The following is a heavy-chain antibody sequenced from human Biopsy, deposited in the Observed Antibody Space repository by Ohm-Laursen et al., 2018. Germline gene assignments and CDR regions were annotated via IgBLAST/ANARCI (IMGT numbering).Heavy chain of an antibody. CDR2: NIPILGTG. D-gene: IGHD3-9*01. Sequence: GSSVKVSCKGPGGTFSNYGVNWVRQAPGQGLERLGGNIPILGTGNYAQKFQDRVTVAADASTSTATMELRSLRSDDTAVYYCATKLTGYFHHWGQGTLVIVSS. J-gene: IGHJ1*01. CDR3: ATKLTGYFHH. CDR1: GGTFSNYG. V-gene: IGHV1-69*01.